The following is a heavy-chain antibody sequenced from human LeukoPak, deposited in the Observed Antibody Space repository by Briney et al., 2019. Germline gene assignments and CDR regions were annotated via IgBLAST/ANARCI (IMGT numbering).Heavy chain of an antibody. Sequence: GGSLRLSCAASGFTFSSYWMHWVRQAPGKGLVWVSRINRDGSSTSYADSVKGRFTISRDNAKNTLYLQMNSLIAEDTAVYYCAREAVQLWLEDWFDPWGQGTLVTVSS. D-gene: IGHD5-18*01. CDR2: INRDGSST. J-gene: IGHJ5*02. CDR1: GFTFSSYW. CDR3: AREAVQLWLEDWFDP. V-gene: IGHV3-74*01.